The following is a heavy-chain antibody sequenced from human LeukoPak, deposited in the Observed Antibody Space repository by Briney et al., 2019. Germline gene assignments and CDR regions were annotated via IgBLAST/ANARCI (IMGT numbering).Heavy chain of an antibody. CDR3: ATYSTKNAREFES. D-gene: IGHD2/OR15-2a*01. J-gene: IGHJ5*01. Sequence: GGPLRLSCEASGFTFSNSWMTWVRQTPGKGLEGVANIKAEGSEKYYVDSVKGRFTISRDNAKNSLYLQMNSLRAEDTAVYYCATYSTKNAREFESWGQGTLVTVSS. CDR2: IKAEGSEK. V-gene: IGHV3-7*01. CDR1: GFTFSNSW.